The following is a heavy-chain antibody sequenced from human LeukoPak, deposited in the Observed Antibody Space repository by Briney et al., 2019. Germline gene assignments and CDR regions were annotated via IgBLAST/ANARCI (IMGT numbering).Heavy chain of an antibody. CDR3: ASLGAFDI. CDR2: IYYSGST. J-gene: IGHJ3*02. V-gene: IGHV4-59*08. CDR1: GCSISNYY. Sequence: SETLSLTCTVSGCSISNYYWSWIRQPPGKGLEWIGYIYYSGSTNYNPSLKSRVTISVDTSKNRFSLKLSSVTAADTAVYYCASLGAFDIWGQGTMVTVSS. D-gene: IGHD7-27*01.